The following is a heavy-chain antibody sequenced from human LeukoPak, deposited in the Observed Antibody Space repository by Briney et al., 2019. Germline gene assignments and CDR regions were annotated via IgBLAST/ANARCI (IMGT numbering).Heavy chain of an antibody. CDR2: IFSSGST. J-gene: IGHJ4*02. V-gene: IGHV4-4*07. D-gene: IGHD4-17*01. CDR1: GGSINNH. Sequence: SETLSLTCTVSGGSINNHWSWIRQPAGKGLEWIGRIFSSGSTVYHPSLKSRVTMSVDTSRNSFSLKLTSVTAADTAVYYCARGRAVTTGDDYWGQGTLVTVSS. CDR3: ARGRAVTTGDDY.